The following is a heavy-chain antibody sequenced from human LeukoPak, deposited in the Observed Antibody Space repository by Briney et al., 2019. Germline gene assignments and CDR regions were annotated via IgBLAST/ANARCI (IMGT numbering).Heavy chain of an antibody. CDR2: FDPEDGET. J-gene: IGHJ4*02. V-gene: IGHV1-24*01. D-gene: IGHD6-19*01. CDR1: GYTLTELS. Sequence: ASVTVSCKVSGYTLTELSMHWVRQAPGKGLEWMGGFDPEDGETIYAQKFQGRVTMTEDTSTDTAYMELSSLRSEDTAVYYCASPNYSSGWYVFDYWGQGTLVTVSS. CDR3: ASPNYSSGWYVFDY.